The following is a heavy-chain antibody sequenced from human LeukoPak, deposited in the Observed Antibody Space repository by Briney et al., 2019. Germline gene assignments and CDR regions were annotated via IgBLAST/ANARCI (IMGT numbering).Heavy chain of an antibody. V-gene: IGHV4-59*01. CDR2: VSHTGAT. J-gene: IGHJ3*01. D-gene: IGHD3-3*01. Sequence: PSETLSLTCSVSGASLNGYFWNWVRQTPQRGLEWIGYVSHTGATTSNPTLKSRVSITIDTSKSQISLTMTSVTAADSALYYCARDRRWSFYTFDLWGPGTIVAV. CDR3: ARDRRWSFYTFDL. CDR1: GASLNGYF.